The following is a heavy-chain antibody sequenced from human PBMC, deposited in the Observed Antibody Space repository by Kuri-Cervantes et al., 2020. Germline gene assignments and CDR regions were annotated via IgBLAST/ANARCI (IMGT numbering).Heavy chain of an antibody. J-gene: IGHJ2*01. Sequence: GGSLRLSCAASGFTFSSYAMHWVRQAPGKGLEWVAVISYDGSNKYYADSVKGRFTISRDNAKNSLYLQMNSLRAEDTAVYYCARIGEMATSGYFDLWGRGTLVTVSS. CDR1: GFTFSSYA. CDR2: ISYDGSNK. CDR3: ARIGEMATSGYFDL. V-gene: IGHV3-30-3*01. D-gene: IGHD5-24*01.